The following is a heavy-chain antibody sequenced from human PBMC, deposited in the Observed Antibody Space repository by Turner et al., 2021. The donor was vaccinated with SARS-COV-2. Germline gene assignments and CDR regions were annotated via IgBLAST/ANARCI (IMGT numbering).Heavy chain of an antibody. J-gene: IGHJ4*02. Sequence: VQLVESGGGVVQPGRSLRLSCAASGFTFDNYWMHWVRQAPGKGLVWVSRINTVGITTTYADSVKGRFTISRDNAKNTLYLQMDSLRAEDTAVYYCAKVPPYGDYFDYWGQGTLVTVSS. CDR3: AKVPPYGDYFDY. CDR1: GFTFDNYW. D-gene: IGHD4-17*01. CDR2: INTVGITT. V-gene: IGHV3-74*02.